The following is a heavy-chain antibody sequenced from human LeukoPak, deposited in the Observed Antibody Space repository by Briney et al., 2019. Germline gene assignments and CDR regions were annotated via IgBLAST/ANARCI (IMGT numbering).Heavy chain of an antibody. Sequence: PSETLSLTCTVSGGSISSGGYYWSWIRQHPGKGLEWIGYIYYSGSTYYNPSLKSRVTISVDTSKNQFSLKLSSVTAADTAVYYCAIDSSGPVGGFDIWGQGTMVTVSS. CDR2: IYYSGST. V-gene: IGHV4-31*03. CDR1: GGSISSGGYY. CDR3: AIDSSGPVGGFDI. J-gene: IGHJ3*02. D-gene: IGHD3-22*01.